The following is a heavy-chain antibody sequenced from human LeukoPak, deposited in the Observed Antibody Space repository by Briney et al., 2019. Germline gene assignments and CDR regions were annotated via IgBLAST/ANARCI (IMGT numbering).Heavy chain of an antibody. D-gene: IGHD4-17*01. J-gene: IGHJ2*01. CDR2: ITHSGST. V-gene: IGHV4-34*01. CDR1: GGSFSTYY. Sequence: SETLSLTCAVYGGSFSTYYWSWIRQPPGKGPEWIGGITHSGSTNYSPSLKSRVTISLDMSKNQFSLRLTSVTAADTAVYYCATPQRDTVRYFDLWGRGTLVTVSS. CDR3: ATPQRDTVRYFDL.